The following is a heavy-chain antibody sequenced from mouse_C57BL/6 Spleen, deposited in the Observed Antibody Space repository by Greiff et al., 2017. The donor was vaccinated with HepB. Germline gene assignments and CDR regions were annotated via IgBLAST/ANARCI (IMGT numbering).Heavy chain of an antibody. CDR2: ISNGGGST. V-gene: IGHV5-12*01. D-gene: IGHD2-5*01. CDR3: ARLYSNYDYFDY. J-gene: IGHJ2*01. Sequence: EVKVVESGGGLVQPGGSLKLSCAASGFTFSDYYMYWVRQTPEKRLEWVAYISNGGGSTYYPDTVKGRFTISRDNAKNTLYLQMSRLKSEDTAMYYCARLYSNYDYFDYWGQGTTLTVSS. CDR1: GFTFSDYY.